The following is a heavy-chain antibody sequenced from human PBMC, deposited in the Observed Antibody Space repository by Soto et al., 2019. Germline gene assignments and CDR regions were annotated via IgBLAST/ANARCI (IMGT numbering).Heavy chain of an antibody. Sequence: PSETLSLTCTVSGGSISSSSYYWGWIRQPPGKGLEWIGSIYYSGSTYYNTSLKSRVTISVDTSKNQFSLKLSSVTAADTAVYYFARRLYYDSSGFEGGGMDVWGQGTTVTVSS. D-gene: IGHD3-22*01. CDR2: IYYSGST. CDR3: ARRLYYDSSGFEGGGMDV. J-gene: IGHJ6*02. V-gene: IGHV4-39*01. CDR1: GGSISSSSYY.